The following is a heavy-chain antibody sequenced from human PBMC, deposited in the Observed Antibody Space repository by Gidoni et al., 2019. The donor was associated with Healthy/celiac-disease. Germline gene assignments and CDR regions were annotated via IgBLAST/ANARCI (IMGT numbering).Heavy chain of an antibody. Sequence: EVQLLESGGGLVQPGGSLILSCAPSGFTFSSYAMSGVLQAPGKGLEWVAAISVSGGRTYYADSVKGRFTTSRDNSKNTLYLQMNSLRAEDTAVYYCAKATAMVTYYYGMDVWGQGTTVTVSS. CDR3: AKATAMVTYYYGMDV. J-gene: IGHJ6*02. D-gene: IGHD5-18*01. V-gene: IGHV3-23*01. CDR1: GFTFSSYA. CDR2: ISVSGGRT.